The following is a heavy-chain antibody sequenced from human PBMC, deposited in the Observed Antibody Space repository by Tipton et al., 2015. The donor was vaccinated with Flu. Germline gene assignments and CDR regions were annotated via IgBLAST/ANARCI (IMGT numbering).Heavy chain of an antibody. CDR2: TYYRSKWCN. J-gene: IGHJ3*02. Sequence: GLVKPSETLSLTCAISGDSLSTNGVAWNWIRQSPSRGLEWLGRTYYRSKWCNDYAVSVKGRITINSDTSKNQFSLQLNSVTPEDTGVYYCTRGAAPAFGIWGQGTMVTVFS. CDR1: GDSLSTNGVA. V-gene: IGHV6-1*01. D-gene: IGHD6-25*01. CDR3: TRGAAPAFGI.